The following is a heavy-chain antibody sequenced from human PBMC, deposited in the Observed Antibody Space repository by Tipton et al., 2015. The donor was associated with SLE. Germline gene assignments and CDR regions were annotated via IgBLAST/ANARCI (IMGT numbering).Heavy chain of an antibody. D-gene: IGHD3-3*01. V-gene: IGHV4-34*01. CDR3: AKDRGTYYDFWSGYYSLVFDY. J-gene: IGHJ4*02. CDR1: GGSFSGYY. CDR2: INHSGST. Sequence: LRLSCAVYGGSFSGYYWSWIRQPPGKGLEWIGEINHSGSTNYNPSLKSRVTISVDTSKNQFSLKLSSVTAADTAVYYCAKDRGTYYDFWSGYYSLVFDYWGQGTLVTVSS.